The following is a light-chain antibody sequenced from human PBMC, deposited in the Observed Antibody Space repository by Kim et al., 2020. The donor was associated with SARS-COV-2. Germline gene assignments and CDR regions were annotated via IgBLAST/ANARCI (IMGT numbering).Light chain of an antibody. J-gene: IGKJ2*03. CDR2: EVS. V-gene: IGKV2D-29*01. CDR3: MQGLQRLYS. Sequence: QPASISCKSSQSLLHSDGKISLVWYLQKPGQPPQLLIYEVSKRFSGVPERFSGSGSGTDFTLKISRVEAEDVGLYYCMQGLQRLYSFGQGTKLEI. CDR1: QSLLHSDGKIS.